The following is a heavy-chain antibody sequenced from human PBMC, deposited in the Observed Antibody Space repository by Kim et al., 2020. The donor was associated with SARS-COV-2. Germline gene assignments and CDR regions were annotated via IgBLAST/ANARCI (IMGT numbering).Heavy chain of an antibody. CDR3: ARAIRGYCSGGSCLGNYYYGMDV. Sequence: SETLSLTCTVSGGSISSYYWSWIRQPPGKGLEWIGYIYYSGSTNYNPSLKSRVTISVDMSKNQFSLKLSSVTAADTAVYYCARAIRGYCSGGSCLGNYYYGMDVWGQGTTVTVSS. CDR1: GGSISSYY. D-gene: IGHD2-15*01. CDR2: IYYSGST. J-gene: IGHJ6*02. V-gene: IGHV4-59*13.